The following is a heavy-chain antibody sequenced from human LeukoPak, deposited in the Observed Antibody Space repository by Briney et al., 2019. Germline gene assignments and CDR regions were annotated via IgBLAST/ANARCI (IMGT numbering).Heavy chain of an antibody. D-gene: IGHD3-9*01. CDR2: INHSGST. CDR1: GGSFSGYY. J-gene: IGHJ6*02. CDR3: ARGPHDILTGYFFNYYYYGMDV. Sequence: ASETLSLTCAVYGGSFSGYYWSWIRQPPGKGLEWIGEINHSGSTNYNPSLKSRVTISVDTSKNQFSLKLSSVTAADTAVYYCARGPHDILTGYFFNYYYYGMDVWSQGTTVTVSS. V-gene: IGHV4-34*01.